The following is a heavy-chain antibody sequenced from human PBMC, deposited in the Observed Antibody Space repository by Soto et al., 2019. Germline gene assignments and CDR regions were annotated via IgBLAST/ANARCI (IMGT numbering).Heavy chain of an antibody. Sequence: GASVKVSCKASGYTFTSYGISWVRQAPGQGLEWMGWISAYNGNTNYAQKLQGRVTMTTDTSTSTAYMELRSLRSDDTAVYYCARGRFGELLSATRYYYMDVWGKGTTVTVSS. CDR3: ARGRFGELLSATRYYYMDV. D-gene: IGHD3-10*01. CDR1: GYTFTSYG. CDR2: ISAYNGNT. V-gene: IGHV1-18*01. J-gene: IGHJ6*03.